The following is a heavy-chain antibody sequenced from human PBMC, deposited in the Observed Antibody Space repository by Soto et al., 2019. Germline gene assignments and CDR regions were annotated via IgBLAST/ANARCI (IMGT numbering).Heavy chain of an antibody. J-gene: IGHJ4*02. D-gene: IGHD1-26*01. CDR1: GYIFTDYG. CDR3: SRYWSGRYRQISGY. CDR2: ISIDNGDT. V-gene: IGHV1-18*04. Sequence: QIQLVQSGSEVKKPGASVTVSCKASGYIFTDYGISWVRQAPGQGLEWLGWISIDNGDTNYERKFQDRLTMTADTSTATAYLELTTLTSDDTAVYYCSRYWSGRYRQISGYWGQGTLVTVSS.